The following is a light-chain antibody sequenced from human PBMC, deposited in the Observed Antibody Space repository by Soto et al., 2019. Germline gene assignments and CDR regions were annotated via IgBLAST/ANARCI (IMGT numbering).Light chain of an antibody. V-gene: IGKV3-20*01. J-gene: IGKJ2*01. CDR1: QSVNSIY. Sequence: EIVLTQSPGTLSLSPGERATLSCRASQSVNSIYLTWYQQKPGQAPRLLIYGASSRATDNPDRFSGSGSGADFTLTISRLEPEDFAVYYCQHYGSSLYTFGQGTKLEIK. CDR3: QHYGSSLYT. CDR2: GAS.